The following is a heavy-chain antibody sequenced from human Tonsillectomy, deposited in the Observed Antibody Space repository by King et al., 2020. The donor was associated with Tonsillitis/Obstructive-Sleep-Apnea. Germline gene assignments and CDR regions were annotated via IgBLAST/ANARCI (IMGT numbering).Heavy chain of an antibody. CDR1: GITLRRYV. CDR2: ISHDGRKK. J-gene: IGHJ6*03. CDR3: ARDHFMDV. V-gene: IGHV3-30*01. Sequence: VQLVESGGGVGQPGRYLRLSFAASGITLRRYVMQWGLQGPGKGRGWGADISHDGRKKQYADSVKGRFTISRDNPKNTLYLQMNSLRAEDTAVYYCARDHFMDVWGKGTTVTVSS.